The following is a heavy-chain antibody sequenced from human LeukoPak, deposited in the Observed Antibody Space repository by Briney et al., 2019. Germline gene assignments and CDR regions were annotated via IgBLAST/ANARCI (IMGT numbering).Heavy chain of an antibody. Sequence: SETLSLTCTVSLXSTTSNFWSWVRQPPGKGLEWIGEIHRSGSPNYNPSLQSRVTISIDRSRNQIALELSSVTAADTAVYYCAREILGGFNPGAYWGQVTLVTVSS. V-gene: IGHV4-4*02. CDR1: LXSTTSNF. D-gene: IGHD1-14*01. CDR2: IHRSGSP. CDR3: AREILGGFNPGAY. J-gene: IGHJ4*02.